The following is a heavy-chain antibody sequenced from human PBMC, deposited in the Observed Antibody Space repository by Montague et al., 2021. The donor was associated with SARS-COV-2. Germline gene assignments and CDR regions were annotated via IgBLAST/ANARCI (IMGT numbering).Heavy chain of an antibody. CDR3: ARGRSGFFNPLDY. CDR2: YYYTGST. D-gene: IGHD3-3*01. V-gene: IGHV4-39*02. Sequence: SETLSLTCAVSDDSIKSSTYYWAWLRQPRGKGLEWIGCYYYTGSTYCNPSLKSRVTMSVDTSKKHFSLNLNSVTAADTAVYYCARGRSGFFNPLDYWGQGTLVTVSS. CDR1: DDSIKSSTYY. J-gene: IGHJ4*02.